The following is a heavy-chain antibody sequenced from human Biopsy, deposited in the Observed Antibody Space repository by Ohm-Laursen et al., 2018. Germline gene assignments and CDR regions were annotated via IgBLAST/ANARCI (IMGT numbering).Heavy chain of an antibody. D-gene: IGHD3-22*01. CDR2: IYPGGST. CDR3: ASVVLGPTNDAFDL. V-gene: IGHV4-4*07. J-gene: IGHJ3*01. Sequence: SDTLSLTCDVSGGSINNYYWSWIRQPAGKGLEWIGRIYPGGSTNYNPSLKSRVTMSVDKSTKQLSLRLRSVTAADTAMYYCASVVLGPTNDAFDLWGQGTMVAVSS. CDR1: GGSINNYY.